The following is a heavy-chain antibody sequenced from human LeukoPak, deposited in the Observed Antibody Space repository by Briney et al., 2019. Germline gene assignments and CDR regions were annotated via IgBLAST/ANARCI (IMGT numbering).Heavy chain of an antibody. J-gene: IGHJ4*02. Sequence: GSLRLSCAASGFTFSSYSMNWVRQAPGKGLEWVSSISSSSSYIYYADSVKGRFTISRDNAKNSLYLQMNSLRAEDTAVYYCARDPYCSSTSCYYDYWGRGTLVTVSS. CDR2: ISSSSSYI. CDR3: ARDPYCSSTSCYYDY. CDR1: GFTFSSYS. V-gene: IGHV3-21*01. D-gene: IGHD2-2*01.